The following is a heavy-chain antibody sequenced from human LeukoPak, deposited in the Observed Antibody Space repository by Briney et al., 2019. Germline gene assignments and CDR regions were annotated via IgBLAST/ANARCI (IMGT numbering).Heavy chain of an antibody. J-gene: IGHJ3*02. V-gene: IGHV3-23*01. CDR2: IVGSGSTT. CDR1: EFTFRSHV. Sequence: GGSLRLSCAASEFTFRSHVMSWVRQAPGKGLEWISAIVGSGSTTHYADSVKGRFTISRDNSKNTLYLRMNSLRADDTALYYCAREGSSHDAFDIWGQGTVVTVSS. D-gene: IGHD3-10*01. CDR3: AREGSSHDAFDI.